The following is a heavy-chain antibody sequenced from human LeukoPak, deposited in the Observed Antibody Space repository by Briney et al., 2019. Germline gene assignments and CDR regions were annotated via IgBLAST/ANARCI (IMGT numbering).Heavy chain of an antibody. D-gene: IGHD1-7*01. CDR1: GFSFSTYW. CDR2: IDQGGSVR. CDR3: ARDPGSSSFDL. V-gene: IGHV3-7*01. Sequence: GGSLRLSCAASGFSFSTYWMSWVRQTPEKGLEFVANIDQGGSVRSYMDSLKGRCTISRDNAKKSLYLEINSLRADDTAVYFCARDPGSSSFDLWGRGALVTVSS. J-gene: IGHJ4*02.